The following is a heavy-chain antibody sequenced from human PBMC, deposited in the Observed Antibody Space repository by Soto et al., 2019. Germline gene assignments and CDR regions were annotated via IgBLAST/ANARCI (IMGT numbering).Heavy chain of an antibody. CDR2: ISSSSSYI. CDR3: ARDYSGSYLDY. CDR1: GFTFSSYS. Sequence: EVQLVESGGGLVKPGGSLRLSCAASGFTFSSYSMNWVRQAPGKGLEWVSSISSSSSYIYYADSVKGRFTISRDNAKNSLYLQMNGLRAEDTAVYYCARDYSGSYLDYWGQGTLVTVSS. J-gene: IGHJ4*02. V-gene: IGHV3-21*01. D-gene: IGHD1-26*01.